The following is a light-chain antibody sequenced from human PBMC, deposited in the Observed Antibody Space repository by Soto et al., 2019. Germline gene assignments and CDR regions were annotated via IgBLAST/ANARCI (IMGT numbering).Light chain of an antibody. CDR3: QQFATSPLP. V-gene: IGKV3-20*01. CDR1: QSLSSSY. Sequence: ENVLTQSPGTLYLSLGERATLSCRASQSLSSSYLAWYQQKPGQAPRLLIYGASSRATGIPDRFSGSVSGTDFTLTIRRLEPEDFAVYYCQQFATSPLPFGGGTKVEIK. J-gene: IGKJ4*01. CDR2: GAS.